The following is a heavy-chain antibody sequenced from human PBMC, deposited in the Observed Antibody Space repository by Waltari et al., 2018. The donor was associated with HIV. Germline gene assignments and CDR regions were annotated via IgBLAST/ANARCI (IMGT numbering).Heavy chain of an antibody. CDR1: GYSFTSYR. J-gene: IGHJ3*02. Sequence: EVQLVQSGAAVKKPGESLKISCKGSGYSFTSYRHGWVRQPPGKGQEWMRVLYPVDSDTRYSPSFQGQVTISADKSISTAYLQWSSLKASDTAMYYCARLDYGDLRGAFDIWGQGTMVTVSS. CDR2: LYPVDSDT. CDR3: ARLDYGDLRGAFDI. V-gene: IGHV5-51*01. D-gene: IGHD4-17*01.